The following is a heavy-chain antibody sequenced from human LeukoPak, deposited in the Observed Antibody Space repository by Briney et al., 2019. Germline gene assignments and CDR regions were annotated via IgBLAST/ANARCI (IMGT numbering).Heavy chain of an antibody. V-gene: IGHV3-21*01. Sequence: GGSLRLSCAASGFTFSSYSMNWVRQAPGKGLEWVSSISSSSSYIYYADSVKGRFTISRDNAKNSLYLQMNSLRAEDTAVYYCARDLNDFWSGYYTGDYWGQGTLVTVSS. D-gene: IGHD3-3*01. J-gene: IGHJ4*02. CDR1: GFTFSSYS. CDR3: ARDLNDFWSGYYTGDY. CDR2: ISSSSSYI.